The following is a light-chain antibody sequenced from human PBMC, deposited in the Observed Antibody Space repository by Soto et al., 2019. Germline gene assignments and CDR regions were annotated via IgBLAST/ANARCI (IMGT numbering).Light chain of an antibody. V-gene: IGKV3-15*01. CDR2: AAS. CDR3: QQYRSWPRT. CDR1: QSVSSD. Sequence: EIVMTQSPATLSVSPGERATVSCRASQSVSSDLAWYQQKPGQTPSLLIYAASTRATGIPARFSGSGSGTEFTLTISSLQSEYFAVYYCQQYRSWPRTFGQGTKVEI. J-gene: IGKJ1*01.